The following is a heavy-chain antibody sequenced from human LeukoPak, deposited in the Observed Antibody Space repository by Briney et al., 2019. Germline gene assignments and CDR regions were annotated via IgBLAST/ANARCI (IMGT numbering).Heavy chain of an antibody. D-gene: IGHD4-17*01. CDR3: ARVRTVSGYYYYYMDV. CDR2: ISSSGSTI. Sequence: GGSLRLSCAASGFTFSDYYMSWIRQAPGRGLEWCSYISSSGSTIYYADSVKGRFTISRDNAKNSLYLQMNSLRAEDTAVYYCARVRTVSGYYYYYMDVWGKGTTVTVSS. CDR1: GFTFSDYY. J-gene: IGHJ6*03. V-gene: IGHV3-11*01.